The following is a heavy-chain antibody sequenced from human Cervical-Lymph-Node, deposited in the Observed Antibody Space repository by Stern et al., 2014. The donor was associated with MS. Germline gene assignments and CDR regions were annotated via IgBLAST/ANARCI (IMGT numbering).Heavy chain of an antibody. D-gene: IGHD1-26*01. V-gene: IGHV2-70*15. CDR3: ARMRGSNHYFDY. Sequence: QVTLRESGPALVKPTQTLTLTCTFSGFSLSTSGMCVSWIRQPPGKALEWLARLGWDADKYYNTSLNPRLTISKDTSKNQVVLTMTNMDPVDTATYYCARMRGSNHYFDYWGQGTLVTVSS. CDR2: LGWDADK. CDR1: GFSLSTSGMC. J-gene: IGHJ4*02.